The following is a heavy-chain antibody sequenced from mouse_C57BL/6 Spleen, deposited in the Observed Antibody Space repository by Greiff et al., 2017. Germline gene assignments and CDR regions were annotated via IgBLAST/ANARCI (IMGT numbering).Heavy chain of an antibody. Sequence: VQLQQSGPELVKPGASVKISCKASGYSFTSYYIHWVKQRPGQGLEWIGWIYPGSGNTKYTEKFKGKATLTADTSSSTAYLQLSSLTSDDSAVYYCARSRCNYYWYFDVWGTGTTVTVSS. V-gene: IGHV1-66*01. CDR1: GYSFTSYY. D-gene: IGHD2-1*01. CDR3: ARSRCNYYWYFDV. J-gene: IGHJ1*03. CDR2: IYPGSGNT.